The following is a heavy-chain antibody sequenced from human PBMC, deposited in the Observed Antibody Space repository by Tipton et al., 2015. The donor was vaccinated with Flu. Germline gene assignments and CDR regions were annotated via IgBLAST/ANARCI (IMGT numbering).Heavy chain of an antibody. CDR2: IKQDGSEI. V-gene: IGHV3-7*01. J-gene: IGHJ6*04. CDR3: ARKVGDV. CDR1: GFTFSSYW. Sequence: SLRLSCTASGFTFSSYWMSWVRQAPEKGLEWVANIKQDGSEIHYVGSVRGRFTISRDNSKNSLSLQMNSLRVEDTAVYFCARKVGDVWGKGTTVTVSS.